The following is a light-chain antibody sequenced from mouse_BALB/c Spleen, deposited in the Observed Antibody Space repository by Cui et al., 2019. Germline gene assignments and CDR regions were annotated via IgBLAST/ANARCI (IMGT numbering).Light chain of an antibody. Sequence: QIVLTQSPALMSASPGEKVTMTCSASSSVSYMYWYQQKPRSSPKPWIYLTSNLASGVPARFSVSGSGTSYSLTISSMEAEDAATYYCQQWSSNPLTFGAGTKLELK. CDR3: QQWSSNPLT. J-gene: IGKJ5*01. CDR1: SSVSY. V-gene: IGKV4-68*01. CDR2: LTS.